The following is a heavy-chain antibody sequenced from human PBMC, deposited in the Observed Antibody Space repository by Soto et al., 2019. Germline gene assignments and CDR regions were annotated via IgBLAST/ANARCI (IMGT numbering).Heavy chain of an antibody. CDR1: GGSISGDS. J-gene: IGHJ3*02. CDR3: DRGRPRDGYNSVHSDFDI. CDR2: IYYSGDT. D-gene: IGHD5-12*01. V-gene: IGHV4-59*01. Sequence: SETLSLTCTVSGGSISGDSWSWIRQSPGKGLEWIGYIYYSGDTNYNPSLKSRVTISVATSKSKFSLKLTSVTDADTAVYYCDRGRPRDGYNSVHSDFDIWGQGTMVTVSS.